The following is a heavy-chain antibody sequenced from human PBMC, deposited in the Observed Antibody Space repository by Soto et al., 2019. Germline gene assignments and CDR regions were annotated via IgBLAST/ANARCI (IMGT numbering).Heavy chain of an antibody. CDR3: VRDRLLPDAFDL. D-gene: IGHD6-6*01. V-gene: IGHV3-33*01. J-gene: IGHJ3*01. Sequence: GGSLRLSCTSSGFIFSDFGMHWVRQAADKGLEWLAVVWYDGNERYYADSVKGRFTISRDNSKSTSYLQMNSLTVEDTGLYYCVRDRLLPDAFDLWGPGTMVTVSS. CDR2: VWYDGNER. CDR1: GFIFSDFG.